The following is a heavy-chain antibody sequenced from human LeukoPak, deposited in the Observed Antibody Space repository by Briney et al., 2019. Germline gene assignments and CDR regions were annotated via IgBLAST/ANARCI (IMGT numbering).Heavy chain of an antibody. J-gene: IGHJ4*02. CDR2: INPNSGGT. V-gene: IGHV1-2*02. CDR3: ARALVLLWFGELPQDFDY. Sequence: GASVKVSCKASGYTFTGYYMHWVRQAPGQGLEWMGWINPNSGGTNYAQKFQGRVTMTRDTSISTAYMELSRLRSDDTAVYYCARALVLLWFGELPQDFDYWGQGTLVTVS. CDR1: GYTFTGYY. D-gene: IGHD3-10*01.